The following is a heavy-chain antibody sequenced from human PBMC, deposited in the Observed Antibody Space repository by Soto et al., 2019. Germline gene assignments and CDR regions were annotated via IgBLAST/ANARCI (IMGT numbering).Heavy chain of an antibody. Sequence: EVQLVESGGGLVKPGGSLRLSCAASAFTFSSYSMNWVRQAPGKGLEWVSSISSSSSYIYYADSVKGRVTISRDNAKNSLYLQMNSQRAEDTAVYYCARGKESSSWSPNDAFDIWGQGTMVNVSS. V-gene: IGHV3-21*01. CDR3: ARGKESSSWSPNDAFDI. CDR1: AFTFSSYS. D-gene: IGHD6-13*01. J-gene: IGHJ3*02. CDR2: ISSSSSYI.